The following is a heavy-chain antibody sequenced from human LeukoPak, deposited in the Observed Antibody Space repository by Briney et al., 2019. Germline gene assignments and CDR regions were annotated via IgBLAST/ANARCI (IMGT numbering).Heavy chain of an antibody. Sequence: HGGSLRLSCKASGFTFVNYTMNWVRQAPGKGLEWVSTISGTGSSTYYADSAKGRFTISRDNSKDTLFLQLNSLTAAGTAMYFCAKASVAIPQYCNSWGQGTLVTVSS. CDR1: GFTFVNYT. V-gene: IGHV3-23*01. CDR3: AKASVAIPQYCNS. CDR2: ISGTGSST. J-gene: IGHJ5*02. D-gene: IGHD2-2*02.